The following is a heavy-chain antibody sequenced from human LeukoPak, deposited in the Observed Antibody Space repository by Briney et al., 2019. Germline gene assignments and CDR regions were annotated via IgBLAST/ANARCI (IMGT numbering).Heavy chain of an antibody. CDR2: INPNSGGT. V-gene: IGHV1-2*02. J-gene: IGHJ4*02. Sequence: VKVSCKASGYTFTGYYMHWVRQAPGQGLEWMGWINPNSGGTNYAQKFQGRVTMTRDTSISTAYMELSRLRSDDTAVCYCADCSSTSCSLNFDYWGQGTLVTVSS. CDR1: GYTFTGYY. D-gene: IGHD2-2*01. CDR3: ADCSSTSCSLNFDY.